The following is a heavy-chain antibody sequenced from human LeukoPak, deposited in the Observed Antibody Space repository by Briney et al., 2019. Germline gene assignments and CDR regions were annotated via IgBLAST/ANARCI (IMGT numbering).Heavy chain of an antibody. CDR3: ARRYYYDTIGYYDY. CDR2: ISHSAST. D-gene: IGHD3-22*01. V-gene: IGHV4-38-2*01. CDR1: SYSFSGGYY. Sequence: PSETLSLTCVVSSYSFSGGYYWGWIRQPPGKGLEWIGSISHSASTYYNPSFKSRVTMSLDTSRNQFSLKLSSVTAADTAVYYCARRYYYDTIGYYDYWGQGTLVTVSP. J-gene: IGHJ4*02.